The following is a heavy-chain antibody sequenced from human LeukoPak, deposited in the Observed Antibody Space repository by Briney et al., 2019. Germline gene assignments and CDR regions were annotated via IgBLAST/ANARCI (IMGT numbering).Heavy chain of an antibody. CDR2: TYYRSKWYN. CDR1: GDSVSGNSAA. J-gene: IGHJ4*02. V-gene: IGHV6-1*01. CDR3: AGRVGYCTSTSCPPDY. D-gene: IGHD2-2*01. Sequence: SQTLSLTCAVSGDSVSGNSAAWNWIRQSPSRGLEWLGRTYYRSKWYNDYAVSVKGRITINPDTSENQFSLQPNSVTPEDTAVYYCAGRVGYCTSTSCPPDYWGQGTLVTVSS.